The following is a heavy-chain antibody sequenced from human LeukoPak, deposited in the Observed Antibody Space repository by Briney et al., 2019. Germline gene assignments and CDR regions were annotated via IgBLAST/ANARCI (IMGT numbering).Heavy chain of an antibody. V-gene: IGHV3-74*01. Sequence: GGSLTLSCAAYGFSLTTYAMGWVRQAPGKGLEWVSRINSDGSSTIYADSVKGRFTISRDNAKNTLYLQMNSLRAEDTALYYCARDRYYAFDIWGQGTLVTVSS. J-gene: IGHJ3*02. CDR1: GFSLTTYA. D-gene: IGHD3-9*01. CDR3: ARDRYYAFDI. CDR2: INSDGSST.